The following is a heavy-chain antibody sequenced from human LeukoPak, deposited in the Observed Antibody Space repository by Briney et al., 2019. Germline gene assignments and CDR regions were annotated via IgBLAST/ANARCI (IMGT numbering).Heavy chain of an antibody. D-gene: IGHD3-10*01. CDR3: AKGRGYYYYYMDV. CDR1: GLTFSSYA. CDR2: ISGSGGST. Sequence: PGGSLRLSCAASGLTFSSYAMSWVRQAPGKGLEWVSAISGSGGSTYYADSVKGRFTISRDNSKNTLYLQMNSLRAEDTAVYYCAKGRGYYYYYMDVWGKGTTVTVSS. J-gene: IGHJ6*03. V-gene: IGHV3-23*01.